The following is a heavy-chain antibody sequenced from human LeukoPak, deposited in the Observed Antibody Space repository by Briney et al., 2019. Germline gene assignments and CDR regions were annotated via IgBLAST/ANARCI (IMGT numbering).Heavy chain of an antibody. J-gene: IGHJ4*02. V-gene: IGHV3-23*01. D-gene: IGHD6-19*01. CDR2: INNSGDRR. CDR1: GYIFSNYA. Sequence: PGGSLRLSCAASGYIFSNYAMSWVRHAPGKGLEWVSGINNSGDRRFYADSVKGRFTISRHNSKNTLYLQMNSLRAEDTAVYYCARGWYNFDYWGQGTRVTVSS. CDR3: ARGWYNFDY.